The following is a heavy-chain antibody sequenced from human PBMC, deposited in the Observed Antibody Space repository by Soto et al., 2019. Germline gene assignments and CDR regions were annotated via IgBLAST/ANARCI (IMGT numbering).Heavy chain of an antibody. V-gene: IGHV4-39*01. CDR3: ARNNVYIYVGYYYDMDV. CDR1: GGSISSSSYY. J-gene: IGHJ6*02. CDR2: IYYSGYT. D-gene: IGHD5-18*01. Sequence: SETLSLTCTVSGGSISSSSYYWGWIRQPPGKGLEWIGSIYYSGYTYYNPSLKSRVTISVDTSKNQFSLKLSSVTAADTAVYYCARNNVYIYVGYYYDMDVWGQGTTVTVSS.